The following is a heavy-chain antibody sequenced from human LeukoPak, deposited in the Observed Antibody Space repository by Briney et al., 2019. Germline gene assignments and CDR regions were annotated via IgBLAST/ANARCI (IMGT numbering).Heavy chain of an antibody. CDR2: IYYSGST. Sequence: SETLSLTCTVSGGSISSYYWSWIRQPPGKGLEWIGYIYYSGSTNYNPSLKSRVTISVDTSKNQFSLKQSSVTAADTAVYCCARARSSGWYGGGWYYFDYWGQGTLVTVSS. V-gene: IGHV4-59*01. J-gene: IGHJ4*02. CDR3: ARARSSGWYGGGWYYFDY. D-gene: IGHD6-19*01. CDR1: GGSISSYY.